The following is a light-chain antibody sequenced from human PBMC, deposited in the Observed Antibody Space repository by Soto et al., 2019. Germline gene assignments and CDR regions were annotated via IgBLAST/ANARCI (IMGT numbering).Light chain of an antibody. CDR1: STDFVSYNR. V-gene: IGLV2-18*02. CDR2: EVS. Sequence: QSALTQPPSVSGSPGQSVTISCTGTSTDFVSYNRVSWYQQPPGTAPKLMIYEVSKRPSGVPDRFSGSKSGNTASLTISGLQAADEADYYCSSYAGSNKSVFGTGTKLTVL. CDR3: SSYAGSNKSV. J-gene: IGLJ1*01.